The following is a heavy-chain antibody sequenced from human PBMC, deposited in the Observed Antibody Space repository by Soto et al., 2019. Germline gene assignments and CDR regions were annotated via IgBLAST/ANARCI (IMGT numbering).Heavy chain of an antibody. V-gene: IGHV4-31*03. Sequence: QVQLQESGPGLVKPSQTLSLTCTVSGGSISSGGYYWSWIRQHPGKGLEWIGYIYYSGSTYYNPSRKSRVTITVDTSKNQFSLKLSSVTAADTAVYYCARDGVWFGGLFGMDVWGQGTTVTVSS. CDR1: GGSISSGGYY. D-gene: IGHD3-10*01. CDR2: IYYSGST. J-gene: IGHJ6*02. CDR3: ARDGVWFGGLFGMDV.